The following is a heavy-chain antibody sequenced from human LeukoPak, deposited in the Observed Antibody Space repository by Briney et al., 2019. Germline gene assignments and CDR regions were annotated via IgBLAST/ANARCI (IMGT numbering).Heavy chain of an antibody. CDR3: AREFNTIGNFDY. D-gene: IGHD3-10*01. CDR2: IYVTVNFI. J-gene: IGHJ4*02. Sequence: GASLRLSCSTSGFTFSRVSMRCVRQAPGKGLEWVASIYVTVNFISYAGSVKGCLTISRDNANNSVYLQMSSLRADDTAVYYCAREFNTIGNFDYWGQGTLVTVSS. CDR1: GFTFSRVS. V-gene: IGHV3-21*06.